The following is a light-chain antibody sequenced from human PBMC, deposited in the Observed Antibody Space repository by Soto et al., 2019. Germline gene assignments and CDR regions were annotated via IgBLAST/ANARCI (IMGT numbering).Light chain of an antibody. CDR3: TSYSRYRVLV. V-gene: IGLV2-14*01. J-gene: IGLJ3*02. CDR1: SSDIGGYKY. CDR2: EVS. Sequence: QSALTQPSSVSGTLVQSTTISCTGTSSDIGGYKYVSWYQQHPGKAPKLIIFEVSNRPSGVSDRFSGSNSGNTASLTISGLQAEDEADYYCTSYSRYRVLVFGGGTKGTVL.